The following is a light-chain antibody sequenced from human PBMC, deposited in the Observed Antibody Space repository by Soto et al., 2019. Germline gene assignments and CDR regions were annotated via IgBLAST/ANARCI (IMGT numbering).Light chain of an antibody. J-gene: IGKJ4*01. CDR1: QSVNRY. V-gene: IGKV3-11*01. CDR2: DAS. Sequence: EIVLTQSPATLSLSPGERATLSCRASQSVNRYLAWYQQKPGLAPRLHIYDASCRATGNPARLSGSGYGADFTLTISSLEPEDFAVYFRQRRRDWPLTLGGGNRVELK. CDR3: QRRRDWPLT.